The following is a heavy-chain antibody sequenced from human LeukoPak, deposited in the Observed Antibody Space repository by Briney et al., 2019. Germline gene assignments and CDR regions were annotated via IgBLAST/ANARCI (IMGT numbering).Heavy chain of an antibody. J-gene: IGHJ4*02. CDR1: GFTFSSYA. CDR2: IWYDGSNK. V-gene: IGHV3-33*08. D-gene: IGHD6-6*01. CDR3: ASFQEEQLSH. Sequence: PGGSLRLSCAASGFTFSSYAMHWVRQAPGKGLEWVAVIWYDGSNKYYADSVKGQFTISRDNSKNTLYLQMNSLRAEDTAVYYCASFQEEQLSHWGQGTLVTVSS.